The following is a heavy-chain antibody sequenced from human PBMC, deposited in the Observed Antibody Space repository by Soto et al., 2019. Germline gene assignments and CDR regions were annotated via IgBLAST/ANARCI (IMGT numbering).Heavy chain of an antibody. J-gene: IGHJ4*02. Sequence: GGSLRLSCAASGFTFSSYAMHWVRQAPGKGLEWVAVISYDGSNKYYADSVKGRFTISRDNSKNTLYLQMNSLRAEDTAVYYCARAWFFDFWGQGTLVTVSS. CDR3: ARAWFFDF. V-gene: IGHV3-30-3*01. D-gene: IGHD3-10*01. CDR2: ISYDGSNK. CDR1: GFTFSSYA.